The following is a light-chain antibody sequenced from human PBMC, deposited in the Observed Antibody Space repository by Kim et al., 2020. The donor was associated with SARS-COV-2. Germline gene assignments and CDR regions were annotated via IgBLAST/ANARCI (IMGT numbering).Light chain of an antibody. CDR3: QQYDSPPWT. CDR1: QTVSSSY. J-gene: IGKJ1*01. Sequence: SPGERATRSCRASQTVSSSYIAWYQQKPGQAPRLLIYGASSGATGIPDRFRGSGSGTDFTLTISRLEPEDFAVYYCQQYDSPPWTFGQGTKVDIK. V-gene: IGKV3-20*01. CDR2: GAS.